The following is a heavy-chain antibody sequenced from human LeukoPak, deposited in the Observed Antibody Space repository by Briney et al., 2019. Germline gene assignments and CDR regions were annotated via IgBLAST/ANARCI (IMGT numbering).Heavy chain of an antibody. CDR3: ATQNWSPLVRFLEWLPAPFY. CDR1: GFTFSSYA. Sequence: PGGSLRLSCAASGFTFSSYAMHWVRQAPGKGLEWVAVISYDGSNKYYADSVKGRFTISRDNSKNTLYLQMNSLRAEDTAVYYCATQNWSPLVRFLEWLPAPFYWGQGTLVTVSS. D-gene: IGHD3-3*01. V-gene: IGHV3-30-3*01. J-gene: IGHJ4*02. CDR2: ISYDGSNK.